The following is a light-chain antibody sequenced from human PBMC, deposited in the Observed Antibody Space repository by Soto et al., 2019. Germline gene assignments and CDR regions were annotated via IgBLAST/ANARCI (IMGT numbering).Light chain of an antibody. CDR3: QQYNNWLT. CDR2: GSS. CDR1: QSCSSS. Sequence: EIVMTHSPATLSVSPGERATLSGRASQSCSSSLAWHQQKPSQPPRLIIYGSSTRATGIPARFSSSGSGTEFTLTISSLPSEDFAVYYCQQYNNWLTFGGGTKVDIK. V-gene: IGKV3-15*01. J-gene: IGKJ4*01.